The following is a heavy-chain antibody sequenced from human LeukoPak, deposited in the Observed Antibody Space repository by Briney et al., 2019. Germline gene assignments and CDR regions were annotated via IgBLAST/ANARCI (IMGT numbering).Heavy chain of an antibody. D-gene: IGHD3-10*01. CDR2: IKQDGTEK. CDR1: GFTFSNYW. J-gene: IGHJ4*02. Sequence: GGSLRLSCAASGFTFSNYWMSWVRQAPGKGLEWVANIKQDGTEKYYMDSVKGRFTISRDNAKNSLYLQMNSLRAEDTAVYYCARDGHYYYGSGSYIGYWGQGTLVTVSS. CDR3: ARDGHYYYGSGSYIGY. V-gene: IGHV3-7*01.